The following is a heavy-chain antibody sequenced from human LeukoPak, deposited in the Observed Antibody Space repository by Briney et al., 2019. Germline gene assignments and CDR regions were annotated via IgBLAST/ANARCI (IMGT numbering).Heavy chain of an antibody. CDR3: ASTYCSSTSCYAKFDY. CDR1: GGCMSIYY. CDR2: IYYSGRT. D-gene: IGHD2-2*01. J-gene: IGHJ4*02. Sequence: SESMSPTWTVDGGCMSIYYGSWSRQHQEKVLEWIGYIYYSGRTNYNPSLKSRVTISVDTSKNQLSLKLSSVTAADTAVYYCASTYCSSTSCYAKFDYWGQGTLVTVSS. V-gene: IGHV4-59*08.